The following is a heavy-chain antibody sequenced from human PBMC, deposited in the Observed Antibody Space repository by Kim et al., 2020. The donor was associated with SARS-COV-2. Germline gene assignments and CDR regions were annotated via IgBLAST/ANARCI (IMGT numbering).Heavy chain of an antibody. D-gene: IGHD3-9*01. CDR2: ISAYNGNT. CDR1: GYTFTSYG. V-gene: IGHV1-18*01. Sequence: ASVKVSCKASGYTFTSYGISWVRQAPGQGLEWMGWISAYNGNTNYAQKLQGRVTMTTDTSTSTAYMELRSLRSDDTAVYYCARDAPLYDILTGYFFDYWGQGTLVTVSS. CDR3: ARDAPLYDILTGYFFDY. J-gene: IGHJ4*02.